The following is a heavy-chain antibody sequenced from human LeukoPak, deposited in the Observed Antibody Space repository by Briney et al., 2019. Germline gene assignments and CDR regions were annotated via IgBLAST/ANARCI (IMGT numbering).Heavy chain of an antibody. CDR3: AREGYTNPYDAFDI. Sequence: ASVTVSCKVSGYTLTELSMHWVRQAPGKGLEWMGGFDPEDGETIYAQKFQGRVTMTEDTSTDTAYMELSSLRAEDTAVYYCAREGYTNPYDAFDIWGQGTMVTVSS. CDR2: FDPEDGET. D-gene: IGHD5-24*01. J-gene: IGHJ3*02. V-gene: IGHV1-24*01. CDR1: GYTLTELS.